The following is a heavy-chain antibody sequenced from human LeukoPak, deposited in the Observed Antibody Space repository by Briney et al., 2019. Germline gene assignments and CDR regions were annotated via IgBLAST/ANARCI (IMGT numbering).Heavy chain of an antibody. Sequence: GSLRLSCAASGFILNSYGMHWVRQAPGKGLEWVAGIWFDGKNQHFADSVRGRFAISRDNSKNTVYLQINSLSAEDTAVYYCARDRHCVNGVCHSPAGMDVWGQGTTVTVSS. D-gene: IGHD2-8*01. CDR3: ARDRHCVNGVCHSPAGMDV. CDR2: IWFDGKNQ. J-gene: IGHJ6*02. V-gene: IGHV3-33*01. CDR1: GFILNSYG.